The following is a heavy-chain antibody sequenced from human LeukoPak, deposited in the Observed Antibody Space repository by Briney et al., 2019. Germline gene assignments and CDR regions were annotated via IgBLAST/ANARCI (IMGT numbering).Heavy chain of an antibody. CDR3: AGLMVRGETPIDY. CDR1: GGSISSSNW. CDR2: IYHSGST. V-gene: IGHV4-4*02. D-gene: IGHD3-10*01. J-gene: IGHJ4*02. Sequence: PSGTLSLTCAVSGGSISSSNWWSWVRQPPGKGLEWIGEIYHSGSTNYNPSLKSRVTISVDKSKNQFSLKLSSVTAADTAVYYCAGLMVRGETPIDYWGQGTLVTVSS.